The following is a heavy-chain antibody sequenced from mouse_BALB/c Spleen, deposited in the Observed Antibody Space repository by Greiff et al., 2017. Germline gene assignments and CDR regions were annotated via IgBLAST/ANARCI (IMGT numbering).Heavy chain of an antibody. J-gene: IGHJ2*01. CDR2: INPYNDGT. CDR3: ARRGYGPVDVDY. V-gene: IGHV1-14*01. Sequence: VQLQQSGPGLVTPGASVTMSCTASGYTFTSYVMHWVKQPPGQGLEWLGYINPYNDGTKYNAQFTGKATLTSDTSSSTAYRGLSSLTSEDSEGEYCARRGYGPVDVDYWGQGTTLTVSS. D-gene: IGHD1-2*01. CDR1: GYTFTSYV.